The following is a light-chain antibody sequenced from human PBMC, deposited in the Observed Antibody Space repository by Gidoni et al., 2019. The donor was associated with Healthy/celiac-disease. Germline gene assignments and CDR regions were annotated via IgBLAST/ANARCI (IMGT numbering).Light chain of an antibody. CDR3: QQYNSYQWT. Sequence: DIQMTQSPSTLSASVGDRVTITCRASQSISNWLDWYQQKPGKAPKLLIYKASSLESGVPSRFSGSGSGTEFTLTISSLQPDDFATYYCQQYNSYQWTFGQGTKVEIK. V-gene: IGKV1-5*03. CDR1: QSISNW. J-gene: IGKJ1*01. CDR2: KAS.